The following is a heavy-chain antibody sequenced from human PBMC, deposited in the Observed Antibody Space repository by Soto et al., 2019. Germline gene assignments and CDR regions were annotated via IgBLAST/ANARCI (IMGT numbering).Heavy chain of an antibody. Sequence: SETLSLTCAVSGGSISSGGYSWSWIRQPPGKGLEWIGYIYHSGSTYYNPSLKSRVTISVDRSKNQFSLKLSSVTAADTAVFYCPREHVVPAHQWGQGTLVTVSS. CDR3: PREHVVPAHQ. V-gene: IGHV4-30-2*01. D-gene: IGHD2-15*01. CDR1: GGSISSGGYS. CDR2: IYHSGST. J-gene: IGHJ4*02.